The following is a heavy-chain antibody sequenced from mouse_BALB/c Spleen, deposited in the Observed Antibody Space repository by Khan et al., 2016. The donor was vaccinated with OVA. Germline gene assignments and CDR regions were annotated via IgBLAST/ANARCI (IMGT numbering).Heavy chain of an antibody. CDR3: AKEGAYYRSDGWFAY. J-gene: IGHJ3*01. CDR1: GYTFTTYT. CDR2: IIPSTDYT. D-gene: IGHD2-14*01. Sequence: QVQLKQSGAELARPWASVKMSCKASGYTFTTYTIHWVKQRPGQGLEWIGYIIPSTDYTTYNQKFKDKATLTADKSSSTAYMQLSSLTSDDSAVYYCAKEGAYYRSDGWFAYWGQGTLVTVSA. V-gene: IGHV1-4*01.